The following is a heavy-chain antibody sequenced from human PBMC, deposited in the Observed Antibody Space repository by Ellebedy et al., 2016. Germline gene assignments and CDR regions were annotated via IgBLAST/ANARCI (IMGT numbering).Heavy chain of an antibody. D-gene: IGHD4/OR15-4a*01. CDR2: LVGSNGDT. J-gene: IGHJ4*02. Sequence: GGSLRLSCAASGFTFSTYSLSWVRQAPGKGLEWVSSLVGSNGDTYYADSVKGRFTISRDNSKDTLFLQMNSLRAEDTAVYYCAKDRKPDGAWNIDYWGQGTVVTVSS. CDR3: AKDRKPDGAWNIDY. CDR1: GFTFSTYS. V-gene: IGHV3-23*01.